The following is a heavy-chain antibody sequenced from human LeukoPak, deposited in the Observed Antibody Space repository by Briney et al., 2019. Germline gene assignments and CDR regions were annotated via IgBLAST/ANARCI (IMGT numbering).Heavy chain of an antibody. V-gene: IGHV1-69*13. D-gene: IGHD3-10*01. CDR2: IIPIFGTA. CDR1: GGTFSSYA. CDR3: ARGVRMGYYFDY. J-gene: IGHJ4*02. Sequence: ASVKVSCKASGGTFSSYAISWVRQAPGQGLEWMGGIIPIFGTANYAQKFQGRVTITADESTSTAYMELSSLRSEDTAVYYCARGVRMGYYFDYWGQGTLVTVSS.